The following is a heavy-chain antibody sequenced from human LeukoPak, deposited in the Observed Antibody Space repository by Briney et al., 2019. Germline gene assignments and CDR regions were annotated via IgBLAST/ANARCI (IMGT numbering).Heavy chain of an antibody. D-gene: IGHD3-22*01. Sequence: ASVKVSCKTSGYPFRNYDINWVRQATGQGLEWMGWINPNSGNTGYAQKFQGRVTITRNTSISTAYMELSSLRSEDTAVYYCARAIRYYYDSSGYSTNYYYYYYMDVWGKGTTVTVSS. CDR2: INPNSGNT. J-gene: IGHJ6*03. CDR1: GYPFRNYD. CDR3: ARAIRYYYDSSGYSTNYYYYYYMDV. V-gene: IGHV1-8*01.